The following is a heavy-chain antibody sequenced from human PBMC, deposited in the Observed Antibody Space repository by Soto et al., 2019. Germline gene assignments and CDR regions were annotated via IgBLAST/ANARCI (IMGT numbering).Heavy chain of an antibody. CDR3: AKDLSVIATVNYFDY. J-gene: IGHJ4*02. CDR1: GFTFSDYG. V-gene: IGHV3-30*18. Sequence: QVHLVESGGGMVQPGRSLRLSCAASGFTFSDYGMHWVRQAPGKGLEWVAVVPYDGSKKYYADSVKGRFTISRDNSKNTLYLQMNSLRTEDTAVYYCAKDLSVIATVNYFDYWGQGTLVTVSS. D-gene: IGHD4-17*01. CDR2: VPYDGSKK.